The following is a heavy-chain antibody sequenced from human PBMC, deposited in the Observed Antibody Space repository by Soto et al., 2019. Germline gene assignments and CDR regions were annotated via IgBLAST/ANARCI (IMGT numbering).Heavy chain of an antibody. V-gene: IGHV4-61*01. CDR2: IYYSGST. CDR3: ARDYYDSSGYPDYYYGMDV. CDR1: GGSVSSGSYY. D-gene: IGHD3-22*01. Sequence: PSETLSLTCTDSGGSVSSGSYYWSWIRQPPGKGLEWIGYIYYSGSTNYNPSLKSRVTISVDTSKNQFSLKLSSVTAADTAVYYCARDYYDSSGYPDYYYGMDVWGQGTTVTVSS. J-gene: IGHJ6*02.